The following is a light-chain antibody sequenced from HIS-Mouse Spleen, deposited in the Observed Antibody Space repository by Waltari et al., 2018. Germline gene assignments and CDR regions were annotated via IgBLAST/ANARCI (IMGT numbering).Light chain of an antibody. CDR1: ALPKKY. J-gene: IGLJ2*01. Sequence: SYELTQPPSVSVSPGQTARIPCSGDALPKKYAYWYQQNAGQAPVLVIYEDSKRPSGIPERFSGSSSGTMATLTISGAQVEDEADYYCYSTDSSGNHRVFGGGTKLTVL. CDR3: YSTDSSGNHRV. V-gene: IGLV3-10*01. CDR2: EDS.